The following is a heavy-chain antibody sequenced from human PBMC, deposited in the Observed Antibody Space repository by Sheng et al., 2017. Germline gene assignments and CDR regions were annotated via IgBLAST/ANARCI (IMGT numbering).Heavy chain of an antibody. V-gene: IGHV3-30-3*01. J-gene: IGHJ4*02. CDR1: GFTFSSYA. D-gene: IGHD6-19*01. Sequence: QVQLVESGGGVVQPGRSLRLSCAASGFTFSSYAMHWVRQAPGKGLEWVAVISYDGSNKYYADSVKGRFTISRDNSKNTLYLQMNSLRAEDTAVYYCARDALGIAVAGXTLDYWGQGTLVTVSS. CDR2: ISYDGSNK. CDR3: ARDALGIAVAGXTLDY.